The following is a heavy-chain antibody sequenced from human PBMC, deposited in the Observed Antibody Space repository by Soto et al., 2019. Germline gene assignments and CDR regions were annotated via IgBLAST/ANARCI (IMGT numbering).Heavy chain of an antibody. Sequence: SQTLSLTCAISGDSVSSNSAAWNWIRQSPSRGLEWLGRTYYRSKWYNDYAVSAKSRITINPDTSKNQFSLQLNSVTPEDTAVYYCARESEGGTVVTGGYYGMDVWGQGTTVTVSS. CDR3: ARESEGGTVVTGGYYGMDV. J-gene: IGHJ6*02. CDR2: TYYRSKWYN. V-gene: IGHV6-1*01. D-gene: IGHD2-15*01. CDR1: GDSVSSNSAA.